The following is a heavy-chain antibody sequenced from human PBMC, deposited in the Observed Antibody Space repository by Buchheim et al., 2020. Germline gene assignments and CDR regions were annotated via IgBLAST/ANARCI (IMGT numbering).Heavy chain of an antibody. CDR3: ARIEVSNRSGWYWGDYYYYYMDV. CDR2: INSDGSST. J-gene: IGHJ6*03. CDR1: GFTFSSYW. Sequence: EVQLVESGGGLVQPGGSLRLSCAASGFTFSSYWMHWVRQAPGKGLVWVSRINSDGSSTSYADSVKGRFTISRDNAKNTLYLQMNSLRAEDTAVYYCARIEVSNRSGWYWGDYYYYYMDVWGKGTT. D-gene: IGHD6-19*01. V-gene: IGHV3-74*01.